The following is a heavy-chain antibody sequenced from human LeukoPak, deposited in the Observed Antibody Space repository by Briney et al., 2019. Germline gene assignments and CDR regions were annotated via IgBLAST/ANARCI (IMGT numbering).Heavy chain of an antibody. CDR3: ARSVVPAAISLKGAFDP. Sequence: ASVTVPCKASGGTFSSYAISWVRQAPGQGLEWMGGIIPIFGTANYAQKFQGRVTITTDESTSTAYMELSSLRSEDTAVYYCARSVVPAAISLKGAFDPWGQGTLVTVSS. CDR1: GGTFSSYA. J-gene: IGHJ5*02. D-gene: IGHD2-2*01. CDR2: IIPIFGTA. V-gene: IGHV1-69*05.